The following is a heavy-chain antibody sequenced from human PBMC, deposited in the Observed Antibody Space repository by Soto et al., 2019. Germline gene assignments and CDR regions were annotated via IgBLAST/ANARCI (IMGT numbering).Heavy chain of an antibody. CDR2: INPRGGST. J-gene: IGHJ6*02. Sequence: QVQLVQSGAEVKKPGASVKVSCKASGYTFTSYYMHWVRQAPGQGLEWMGIINPRGGSTSYAQKFQGRVXXTXDXXTSTVYMELSSLRSEDTAVYYCARAQQDYYYGMDVWGQGTTVTVSS. D-gene: IGHD6-13*01. CDR3: ARAQQDYYYGMDV. CDR1: GYTFTSYY. V-gene: IGHV1-46*03.